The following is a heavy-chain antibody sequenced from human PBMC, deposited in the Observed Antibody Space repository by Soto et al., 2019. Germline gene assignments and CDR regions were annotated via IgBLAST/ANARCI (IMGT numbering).Heavy chain of an antibody. J-gene: IGHJ4*02. D-gene: IGHD3-16*01. V-gene: IGHV3-48*01. CDR2: ISSRSSIK. CDR1: GFNFSLYT. CDR3: ARAGELGESAASDFYFDF. Sequence: EVQLVESGGGLVQPGGSLRLSCAVSGFNFSLYTMNWVRQAPGKGLEWVSYISSRSSIKYYAGSVKGRFTISRDNAENSLYLQMSSLRAEDTAVYYCARAGELGESAASDFYFDFWGQGALVTVSS.